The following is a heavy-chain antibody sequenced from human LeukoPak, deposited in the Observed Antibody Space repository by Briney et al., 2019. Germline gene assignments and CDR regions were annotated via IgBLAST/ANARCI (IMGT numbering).Heavy chain of an antibody. CDR2: LYSSGRT. D-gene: IGHD3-22*01. CDR3: ARHYYDRSDSYSFDY. CDR1: GRSISGYY. V-gene: IGHV4-59*08. Sequence: MTSETLSLTCTVSGRSISGYYWSWIRQPPGKGLEWVVYLYSSGRTNYNPSLKSRVTISLDTSENQFSLKLSSVTAADTAVYYCARHYYDRSDSYSFDYWGQGTLVTVSS. J-gene: IGHJ4*02.